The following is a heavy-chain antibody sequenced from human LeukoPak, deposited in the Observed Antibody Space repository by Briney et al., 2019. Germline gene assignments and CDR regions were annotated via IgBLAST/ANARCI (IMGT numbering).Heavy chain of an antibody. D-gene: IGHD1-26*01. J-gene: IGHJ4*02. CDR2: IYHSGTT. CDR1: GGSISSGGYP. Sequence: SQTLSLTCAVSGGSISSGGYPWSWIRQPPGKGLEWIGYIYHSGTTYYNPSLKSRVTISIDRSKNQFSLKFSSVTAADTAVYYCARVARWGYYFDYWGQGTLVTVSS. CDR3: ARVARWGYYFDY. V-gene: IGHV4-30-2*01.